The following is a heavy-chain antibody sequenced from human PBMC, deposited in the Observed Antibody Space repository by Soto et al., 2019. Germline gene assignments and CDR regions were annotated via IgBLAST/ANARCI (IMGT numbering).Heavy chain of an antibody. CDR1: GFTFSSYG. CDR2: IWYDGSNK. V-gene: IGHV3-33*01. J-gene: IGHJ4*02. CDR3: ARALGEWLYTSFDY. D-gene: IGHD3-3*01. Sequence: GSLRLSCAASGFTFSSYGMHWVRQAPGKGLEWVAVIWYDGSNKYYADSVKGRFTVSRDNSKNTLYMQMNSLRAEDKAVYYCARALGEWLYTSFDYWGQGTLVTVSS.